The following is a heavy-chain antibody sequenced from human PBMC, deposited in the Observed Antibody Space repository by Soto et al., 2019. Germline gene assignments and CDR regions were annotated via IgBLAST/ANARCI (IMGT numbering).Heavy chain of an antibody. D-gene: IGHD2-15*01. J-gene: IGHJ4*02. CDR2: IYWDNDK. CDR3: AHSWYCSGGSCYYTYYFDY. Sequence: QITLKESGPTLVEPTQTLTLTCSFSGFSLTNSGVGVGWFRQAPGKALECLGIIYWDNDKRYSPSLKSRLTITKDTSKTQVVLTMTNMDPVDTATYYCAHSWYCSGGSCYYTYYFDYWGQGTLVTVSS. V-gene: IGHV2-5*02. CDR1: GFSLTNSGVG.